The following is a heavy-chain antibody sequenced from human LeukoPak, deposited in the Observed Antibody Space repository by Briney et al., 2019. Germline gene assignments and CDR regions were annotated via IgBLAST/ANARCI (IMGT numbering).Heavy chain of an antibody. D-gene: IGHD3-22*01. V-gene: IGHV3-30*02. Sequence: PGGSLRLSCAASGFTFSSYGMHWVRQAPGKGLEWVAFIRYDGSNKYYADSVKGRFTISRDNSKNTLYLQMNSLRAEDTAVYYCARGGMWLSDGFDIWGQGTMVTVSS. CDR1: GFTFSSYG. CDR2: IRYDGSNK. J-gene: IGHJ3*02. CDR3: ARGGMWLSDGFDI.